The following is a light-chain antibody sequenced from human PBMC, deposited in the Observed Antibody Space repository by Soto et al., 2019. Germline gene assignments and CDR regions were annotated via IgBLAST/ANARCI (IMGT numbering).Light chain of an antibody. CDR3: QQRHMWPIT. V-gene: IGKV3D-20*02. J-gene: IGKJ5*01. CDR2: AAS. CDR1: QSVDSSF. Sequence: EVVMTQSPGTLSLSPGERATLSCRASQSVDSSFLGWYQQKPGQSPRLLIYAASSRASGIPDRFSGSGSGTDFTLTISSLEPEDSAVYYCQQRHMWPITFGQGTRLEIK.